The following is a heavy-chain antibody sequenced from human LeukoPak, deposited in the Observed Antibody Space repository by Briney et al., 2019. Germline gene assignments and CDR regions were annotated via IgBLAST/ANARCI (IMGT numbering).Heavy chain of an antibody. V-gene: IGHV4-39*07. CDR1: GGSISSSSYY. J-gene: IGHJ3*02. D-gene: IGHD6-19*01. Sequence: SETLSLTCTVSGGSISSSSYYWGWIRQPPGKGLEWIGSIYYSGSTYYNPSLKSRVTISVETSKNQFSLKLSSVTAADTAVYYCARRHSPSGYSSGWDDAFDIWGQGTMVTVSS. CDR3: ARRHSPSGYSSGWDDAFDI. CDR2: IYYSGST.